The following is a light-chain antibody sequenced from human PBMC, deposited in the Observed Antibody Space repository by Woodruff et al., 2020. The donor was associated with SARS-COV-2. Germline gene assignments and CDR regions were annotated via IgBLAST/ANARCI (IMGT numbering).Light chain of an antibody. V-gene: IGLV2-14*01. Sequence: PRLVIFEVNNRPSGISNRFSASKSGDTAFLTISGLQSEDEGNYYCASYTGRSTPFVFGSGTKVTVL. CDR2: EVN. J-gene: IGLJ1*01. CDR3: ASYTGRSTPFV.